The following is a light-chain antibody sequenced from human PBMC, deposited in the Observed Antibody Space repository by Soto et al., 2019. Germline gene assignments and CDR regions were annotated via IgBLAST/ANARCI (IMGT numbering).Light chain of an antibody. CDR3: QQYDNFVT. V-gene: IGKV1-33*01. Sequence: DIQMTQSPSSLSASVGDRVTITCQASQDISNYLNWYQQKPGKAPKLLIYDASNLETGVPSRFSGSGSGTDFTFTISSLQPEDIATYYCQQYDNFVTFGGGTKVDIK. CDR1: QDISNY. J-gene: IGKJ4*01. CDR2: DAS.